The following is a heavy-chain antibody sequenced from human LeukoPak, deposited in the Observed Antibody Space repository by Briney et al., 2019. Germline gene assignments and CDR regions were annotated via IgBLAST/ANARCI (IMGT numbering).Heavy chain of an antibody. CDR1: GFTLSSHW. Sequence: GGSLRLSCAASGFTLSSHWMTWVRQAPGKGLECVANIKGDGSEQYYVDSVRGRFTISRDNAQNSLYVQMSSLRAEDTAVYYCVRIAASGRGFDYWGQGTLVTVYS. CDR3: VRIAASGRGFDY. V-gene: IGHV3-7*01. CDR2: IKGDGSEQ. J-gene: IGHJ4*02. D-gene: IGHD6-13*01.